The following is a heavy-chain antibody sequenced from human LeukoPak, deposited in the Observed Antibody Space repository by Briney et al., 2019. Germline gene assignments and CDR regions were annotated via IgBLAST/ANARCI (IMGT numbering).Heavy chain of an antibody. CDR1: GASISSTNYY. D-gene: IGHD1-26*01. J-gene: IGHJ6*02. V-gene: IGHV4-39*07. CDR3: ARQKWEQQGRDYYFNGLDV. Sequence: SETLSLTCTVSGASISSTNYYWGWIRQPPGKGLEWIGIIYFSGSSYHNPSLKSRVTISVDTSKNQFSLKLTSMTAADTAVYYCARQKWEQQGRDYYFNGLDVWGPGTTVTVSS. CDR2: IYFSGSS.